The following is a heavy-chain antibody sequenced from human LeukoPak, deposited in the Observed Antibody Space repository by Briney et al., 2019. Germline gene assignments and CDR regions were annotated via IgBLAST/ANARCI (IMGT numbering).Heavy chain of an antibody. CDR2: MYYSGST. J-gene: IGHJ4*02. V-gene: IGHV4-39*07. CDR1: GGSISSSDYY. Sequence: SETLSLTCTISGGSISSSDYYWGWIRQPPGKGLEWIGSMYYSGSTNYNPSLKSRATVSVDTSKNQFSLKLSSVTAADTAVYYCARDLVLLWFGELPPSWGQGTLVTVSS. D-gene: IGHD3-10*01. CDR3: ARDLVLLWFGELPPS.